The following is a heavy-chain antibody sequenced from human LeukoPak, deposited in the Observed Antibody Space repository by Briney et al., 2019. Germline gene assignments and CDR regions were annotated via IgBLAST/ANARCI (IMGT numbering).Heavy chain of an antibody. J-gene: IGHJ4*02. D-gene: IGHD3/OR15-3a*01. V-gene: IGHV3-30*04. Sequence: GGSLRLSCAASGFTFSSYAMHWVRQAPGKGLEWVAVISYDGSNKYYADSVKGRFTISRDNSKNTLYLQMNSLRAEDTAVYYCARAWTGYYDYWGQGTLATVSS. CDR3: ARAWTGYYDY. CDR1: GFTFSSYA. CDR2: ISYDGSNK.